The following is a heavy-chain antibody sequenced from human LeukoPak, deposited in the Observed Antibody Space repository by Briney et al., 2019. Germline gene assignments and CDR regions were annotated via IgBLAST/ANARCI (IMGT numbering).Heavy chain of an antibody. V-gene: IGHV4-31*03. CDR3: VRGTREGRNAADAFDI. CDR1: GGSISSEGYY. J-gene: IGHJ3*02. CDR2: IHYSGRT. Sequence: PSETLSLTCTVFGGSISSEGYYWTWIRQHPVKGLEWIGYIHYSGRTIYNPSLKSRVTMSVDTSQNQFSMKVTSVTAADTAVYFCVRGTREGRNAADAFDIWGQGTMVTVSP.